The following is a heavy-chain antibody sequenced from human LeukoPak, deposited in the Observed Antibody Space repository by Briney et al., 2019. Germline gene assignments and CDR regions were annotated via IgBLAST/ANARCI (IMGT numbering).Heavy chain of an antibody. CDR3: ARDPGSCSGGSCSSYWYFYL. CDR1: GVSISSSY. CDR2: ISYRGTT. J-gene: IGHJ2*01. Sequence: PSETLSLTCTVSGVSISSSYWSWIRQSPGKGLEWIGYISYRGTTKYNPSLKGRVTISMDTPKNQVSLNLSSVTAADTAFYYCARDPGSCSGGSCSSYWYFYLWGRGTLVSVSS. D-gene: IGHD2-15*01. V-gene: IGHV4-59*01.